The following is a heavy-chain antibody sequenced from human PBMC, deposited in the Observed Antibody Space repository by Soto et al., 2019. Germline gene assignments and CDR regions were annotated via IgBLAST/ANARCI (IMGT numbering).Heavy chain of an antibody. Sequence: SETLSLTCAVYGGSFSGYYWSWIRQPPGKGLEWIGEINHSGSTNYNPALKSRVTISVDTSKNQFSLKLSAVTAADTAVYYCARRMGGYCSSTSCYTTLGYFDYWGQGTLVTVS. J-gene: IGHJ4*02. CDR3: ARRMGGYCSSTSCYTTLGYFDY. CDR1: GGSFSGYY. CDR2: INHSGST. V-gene: IGHV4-34*01. D-gene: IGHD2-2*02.